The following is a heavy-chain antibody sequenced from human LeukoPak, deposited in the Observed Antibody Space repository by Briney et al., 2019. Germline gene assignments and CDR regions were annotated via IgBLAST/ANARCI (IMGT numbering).Heavy chain of an antibody. CDR3: ASSVDYGDYVGFDY. CDR1: GYTFTSYG. D-gene: IGHD4-17*01. Sequence: ASVKVSCKASGYTFTSYGISWVRQAPGQGLEWMGWISAYNGNTNYAQKFQGRVTITADESTSTAYMELSSLRSEDTAVYYCASSVDYGDYVGFDYWGQGTLVTVSS. J-gene: IGHJ4*02. CDR2: ISAYNGNT. V-gene: IGHV1-18*01.